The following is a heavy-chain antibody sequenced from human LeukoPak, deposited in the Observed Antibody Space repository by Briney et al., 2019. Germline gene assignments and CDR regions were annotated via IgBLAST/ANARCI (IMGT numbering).Heavy chain of an antibody. D-gene: IGHD2-2*01. CDR1: GFTLSSHA. CDR2: ISGSGGST. V-gene: IGHV3-23*01. CDR3: AKDQIVVVPAALDY. Sequence: PGRSMRLSSAAAGFTLSSHAMSWVRQAQGKGLEWVSAISGSGGSTYYADSVTGRFTISRDNSKHTLYLQMNILRAEDTAVYYCAKDQIVVVPAALDYWGQGTLVTVSS. J-gene: IGHJ4*02.